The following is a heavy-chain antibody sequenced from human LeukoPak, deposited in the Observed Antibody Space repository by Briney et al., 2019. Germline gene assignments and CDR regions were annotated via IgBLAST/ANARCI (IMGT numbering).Heavy chain of an antibody. CDR3: AREEHSSALFDY. CDR2: IYYSGST. V-gene: IGHV4-30-4*01. CDR1: GGSISSGDYY. Sequence: SETLSLTCTVSGGSISSGDYYWSWIRQPPGKGLEWIGYIYYSGSTYYNPSLKSRVTISVGTSKNQFSLKLSSVTAADTAVYYCAREEHSSALFDYWGQGTLVTVSS. J-gene: IGHJ4*02. D-gene: IGHD6-19*01.